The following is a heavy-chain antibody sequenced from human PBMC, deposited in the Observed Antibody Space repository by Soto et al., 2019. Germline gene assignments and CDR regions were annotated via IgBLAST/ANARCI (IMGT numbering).Heavy chain of an antibody. CDR3: ARPSSTGWRNDAIDI. Sequence: QVQLQESGPGLVKPSGTLSLTCAVSGGSISSSNWWSWVRQPPGKGLEWIGEIYHSGSTNYNPSLKGRVTISVDKSRNQFSLKLSSVTAADTAVYYCARPSSTGWRNDAIDIWGQGTMVTVSS. V-gene: IGHV4-4*02. D-gene: IGHD6-19*01. J-gene: IGHJ3*02. CDR2: IYHSGST. CDR1: GGSISSSNW.